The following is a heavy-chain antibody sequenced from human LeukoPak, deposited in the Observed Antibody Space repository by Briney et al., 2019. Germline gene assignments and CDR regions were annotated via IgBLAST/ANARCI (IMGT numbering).Heavy chain of an antibody. Sequence: GGSLRLSCAASGFTFSSYWMSWVRQAPGKGLEWVANIKEDGSEKYYVDSVKGRFTTSRDNAKNSLYLQMNSLRAEDTAVYYCAKDMTRNWFDPWGQGTLVTVSS. CDR3: AKDMTRNWFDP. V-gene: IGHV3-7*01. CDR1: GFTFSSYW. CDR2: IKEDGSEK. D-gene: IGHD2-2*01. J-gene: IGHJ5*02.